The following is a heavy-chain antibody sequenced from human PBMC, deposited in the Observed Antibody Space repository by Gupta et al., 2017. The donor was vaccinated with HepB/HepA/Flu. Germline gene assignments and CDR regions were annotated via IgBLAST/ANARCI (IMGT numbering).Heavy chain of an antibody. CDR1: GGSFRGYY. D-gene: IGHD2-21*02. Sequence: QSQLQQWGARLLQPSEPLSLTCAVHGGSFRGYYRSWIRQPPGKGLEWIGEINHSGSTNYNPSLKNRVTRAVDTSKNQFSLKLSSVTAADTAVYYCARGHIAVVTATPGAFDIWGQGTMVTVSS. J-gene: IGHJ3*02. V-gene: IGHV4-34*01. CDR2: INHSGST. CDR3: ARGHIAVVTATPGAFDI.